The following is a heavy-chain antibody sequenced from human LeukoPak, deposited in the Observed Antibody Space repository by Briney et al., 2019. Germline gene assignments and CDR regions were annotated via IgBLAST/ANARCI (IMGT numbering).Heavy chain of an antibody. D-gene: IGHD2-2*01. Sequence: SETLSLTCTVSGGSISCGDYYWSWIRQPPGKGLEWIGYIYYSGSTYYNPSLKSRVTISVDTSKNQFSLKLSSVTAADTAVYYCARVGVAVPAAIGAFDIWGQGTMVTVSS. CDR1: GGSISCGDYY. CDR2: IYYSGST. V-gene: IGHV4-30-4*08. J-gene: IGHJ3*02. CDR3: ARVGVAVPAAIGAFDI.